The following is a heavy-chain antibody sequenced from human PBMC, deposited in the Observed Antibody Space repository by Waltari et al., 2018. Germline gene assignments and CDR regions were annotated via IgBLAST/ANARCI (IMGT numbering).Heavy chain of an antibody. CDR2: VFYTGTT. D-gene: IGHD3-22*01. CDR1: GGSVTSSTYY. Sequence: QPQLQESGPGLVKPSETLSLTCIVTGGSVTSSTYYSAWIRPPPGKGLEWIGIVFYTGTTYHNPSLESRVTISADTSSDQFSLNLSSVSAADTAVYYCARQRYYNDRSGPRGWRLDYWGQGALVAVSS. V-gene: IGHV4-39*01. J-gene: IGHJ4*02. CDR3: ARQRYYNDRSGPRGWRLDY.